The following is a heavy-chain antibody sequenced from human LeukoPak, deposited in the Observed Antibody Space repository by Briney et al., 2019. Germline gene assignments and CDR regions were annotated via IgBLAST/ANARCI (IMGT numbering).Heavy chain of an antibody. V-gene: IGHV4-34*01. CDR1: GGSFSGYY. D-gene: IGHD3-9*01. Sequence: KPSETLSLTCAVYGGSFSGYYWSWIRQPPGKGLEWIGEINHSGSTNYNPSLKGRVTISVDTSKNQFSLKLSSVTAADTAVYYCARVQRYFDWLSNYYYYYYMDVWGKGTTVTVSS. J-gene: IGHJ6*03. CDR3: ARVQRYFDWLSNYYYYYYMDV. CDR2: INHSGST.